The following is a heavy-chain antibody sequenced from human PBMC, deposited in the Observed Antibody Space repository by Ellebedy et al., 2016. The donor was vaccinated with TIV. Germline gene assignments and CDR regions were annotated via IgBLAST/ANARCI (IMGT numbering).Heavy chain of an antibody. J-gene: IGHJ6*02. CDR2: VSSTGRST. V-gene: IGHV3-11*06. Sequence: GGSLRLSCAASGFTFSDYYMYWIRQAPGKGLEWVSSVSSTGRSTNYADTVKGRFIISRDNAKNSLYLQMNSLRAEDTALYYCARDPSGLYGLDVWGQGATVTVSS. CDR3: ARDPSGLYGLDV. D-gene: IGHD3-10*01. CDR1: GFTFSDYY.